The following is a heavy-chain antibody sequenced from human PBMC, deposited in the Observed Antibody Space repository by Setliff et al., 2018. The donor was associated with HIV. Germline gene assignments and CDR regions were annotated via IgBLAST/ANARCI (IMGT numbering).Heavy chain of an antibody. J-gene: IGHJ5*02. CDR3: ARRVYYDFWSGYDLSIRNWFDA. CDR1: GGSISTYY. CDR2: INYSGST. Sequence: SETLSLTCTVSGGSISTYYWSWIRQPPGKGLEWIGYINYSGSTSYNPSLKTRVTISVDTSKKQFSLKLSPVTAADTAVYYCARRVYYDFWSGYDLSIRNWFDAWGLGTLVTVPQ. V-gene: IGHV4-59*08. D-gene: IGHD3-3*01.